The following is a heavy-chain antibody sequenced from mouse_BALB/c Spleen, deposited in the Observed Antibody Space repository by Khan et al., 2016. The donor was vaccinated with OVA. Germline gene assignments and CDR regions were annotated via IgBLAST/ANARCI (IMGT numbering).Heavy chain of an antibody. CDR1: GFSLTSHG. J-gene: IGHJ2*01. CDR2: IWAGGST. Sequence: QVQLQQSGPGLVAPSQSLSITCTVSGFSLTSHGVHWVRQPPGKGLEWLGVIWAGGSTNYNSALMSRLSISKDSYKSQVFLKMNSLQNDDTAMYYCARNREPDYFDYWGQGTTLTVSS. V-gene: IGHV2-9*02. CDR3: ARNREPDYFDY.